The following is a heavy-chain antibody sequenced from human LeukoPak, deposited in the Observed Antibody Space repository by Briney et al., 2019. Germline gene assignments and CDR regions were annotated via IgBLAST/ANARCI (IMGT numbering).Heavy chain of an antibody. D-gene: IGHD6-13*01. CDR3: ARGRQQLVKYNWFDP. CDR1: GGTFSSYA. Sequence: ASVTVSCKASGGTFSSYAISWVRQAPGQGLEWMGGIIPIFGTANYAQKFQGRVTITTDESTSTAYMELSSLRSEDTAVYYCARGRQQLVKYNWFDPWGQGTLVTVSS. CDR2: IIPIFGTA. J-gene: IGHJ5*02. V-gene: IGHV1-69*05.